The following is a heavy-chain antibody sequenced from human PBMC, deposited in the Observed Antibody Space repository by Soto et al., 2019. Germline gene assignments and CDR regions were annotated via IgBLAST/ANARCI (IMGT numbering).Heavy chain of an antibody. CDR1: GYTFTSYG. V-gene: IGHV1-18*01. Sequence: VASVKVSCKASGYTFTSYGISWVRQAPGQGLEWMGWISAYNRNTNYAQKLQGRVTMTTDTSTSTAYMELRSLRSDDTAVYYCARDFVVPAAIWHYYGMDVWGQGTTVTVSS. CDR2: ISAYNRNT. CDR3: ARDFVVPAAIWHYYGMDV. D-gene: IGHD2-2*02. J-gene: IGHJ6*02.